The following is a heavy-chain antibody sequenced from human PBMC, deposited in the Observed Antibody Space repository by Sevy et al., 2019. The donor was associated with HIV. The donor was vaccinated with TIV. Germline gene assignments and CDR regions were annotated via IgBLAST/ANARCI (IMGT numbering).Heavy chain of an antibody. CDR2: IYSGGST. CDR3: ARDRRGYVDYYYYYMDV. J-gene: IGHJ6*03. D-gene: IGHD5-12*01. V-gene: IGHV3-53*01. CDR1: GFTVSRNY. Sequence: GGSLRLSCAASGFTVSRNYMSWVRQAPGKGLERVSVIYSGGSTYYADSVKGRFTISRDNSKNTLYLQMNSLRAQDTAVYYCARDRRGYVDYYYYYMDVWGKGTTVTVSS.